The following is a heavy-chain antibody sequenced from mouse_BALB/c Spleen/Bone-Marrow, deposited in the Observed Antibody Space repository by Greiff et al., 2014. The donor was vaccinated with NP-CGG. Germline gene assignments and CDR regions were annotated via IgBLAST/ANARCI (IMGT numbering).Heavy chain of an antibody. D-gene: IGHD1-2*01. Sequence: EVQLQQSGTVLARPGASVKMSCKASGYSFTSYWIRWVKQRPGQGLEWIGAIYPGDSDTSFNQKFKDKAKLTAVTSASTAYMELSSLTNEDSAVYYCTRRTATFDYWGQGTTLTVSS. CDR3: TRRTATFDY. CDR1: GYSFTSYW. CDR2: IYPGDSDT. J-gene: IGHJ2*01. V-gene: IGHV1-5*01.